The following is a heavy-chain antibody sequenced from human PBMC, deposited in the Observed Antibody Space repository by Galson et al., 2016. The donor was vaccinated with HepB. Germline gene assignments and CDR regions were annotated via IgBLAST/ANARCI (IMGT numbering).Heavy chain of an antibody. CDR1: GFSFSDFG. CDR3: ARDGTPTTGTYGYYYGIDV. J-gene: IGHJ6*02. D-gene: IGHD1-1*01. Sequence: SLRLSCAASGFSFSDFGMHWVRQAPGKGLEWVALIGYDGSEKYYADSVKGRFTISRDNSKNTVFLQMNSLRADNTAVYYCARDGTPTTGTYGYYYGIDVWGQGTTVTVSS. CDR2: IGYDGSEK. V-gene: IGHV3-33*01.